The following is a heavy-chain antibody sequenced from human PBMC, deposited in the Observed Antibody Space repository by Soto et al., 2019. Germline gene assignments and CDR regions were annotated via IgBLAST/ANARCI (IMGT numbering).Heavy chain of an antibody. D-gene: IGHD1-20*01. J-gene: IGHJ6*02. CDR3: AREYNWNDVRYGMDV. CDR2: ITPLFGTP. V-gene: IGHV1-69*13. CDR1: GGTFSSYA. Sequence: SVKVSCKTSGGTFSSYAISWVRQAPGQGLDWMGGITPLFGTPKYAQKFQGRVTITADESTSTAYMEISSLVSEDTAVYFCAREYNWNDVRYGMDVWGQGTTVTVSS.